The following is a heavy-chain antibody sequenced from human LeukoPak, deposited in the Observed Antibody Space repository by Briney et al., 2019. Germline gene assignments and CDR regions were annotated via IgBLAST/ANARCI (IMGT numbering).Heavy chain of an antibody. CDR3: ARDPAPQGWFDS. J-gene: IGHJ5*01. CDR2: INSDGTGT. Sequence: PGGSLRLSCAASGFTLSTYWMHWVRQAPGKGLVWVSRINSDGTGTTYADSVKGRFAISRDNAKNILYLQMNSLRAEDTAVYHCARDPAPQGWFDSWGQGTLVTVSS. CDR1: GFTLSTYW. V-gene: IGHV3-74*01.